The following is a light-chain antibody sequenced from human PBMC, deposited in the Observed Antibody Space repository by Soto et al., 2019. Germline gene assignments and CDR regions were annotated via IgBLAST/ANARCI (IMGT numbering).Light chain of an antibody. CDR3: QQYASYPWT. Sequence: DTQMTQSPSTLSASVGDRVTIICRASQYITTWLAWHQQKPGKAPKLLIYKASTLQSGVPSRFSGSGSGTEFTLTISSLQPDDFATYYCQQYASYPWTVGQGTKVDIK. J-gene: IGKJ1*01. CDR2: KAS. V-gene: IGKV1-5*03. CDR1: QYITTW.